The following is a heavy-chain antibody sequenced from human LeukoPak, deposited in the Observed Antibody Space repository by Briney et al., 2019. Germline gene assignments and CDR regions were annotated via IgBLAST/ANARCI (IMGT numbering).Heavy chain of an antibody. CDR1: GGSISSFY. V-gene: IGHV4-59*01. Sequence: MPSETLSLTCTVSGGSISSFYWSWIRQPPGKGLEWIGYIYYSGSTNYNPSLKSRVTISVDTSKNQFSLKLSSVTAADTAVYYCARHGTSGTNLNWFDPWGQGTLVTVSS. CDR3: ARHGTSGTNLNWFDP. J-gene: IGHJ5*02. D-gene: IGHD1-1*01. CDR2: IYYSGST.